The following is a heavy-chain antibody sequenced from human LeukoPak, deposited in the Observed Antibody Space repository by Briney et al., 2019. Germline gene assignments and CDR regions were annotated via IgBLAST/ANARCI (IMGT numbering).Heavy chain of an antibody. J-gene: IGHJ4*02. V-gene: IGHV3-49*04. Sequence: PGGSLRLSCTASGFTFGDYAMSWVRQAPGKGLEWVGFIRSKAYGGTTEYAASVKGRFTISRDDSKSIAYLQMNSLKTEDTAVYYCTRDRGGMAKIIFDYWGQGTLVTVSS. D-gene: IGHD5-24*01. CDR3: TRDRGGMAKIIFDY. CDR2: IRSKAYGGTT. CDR1: GFTFGDYA.